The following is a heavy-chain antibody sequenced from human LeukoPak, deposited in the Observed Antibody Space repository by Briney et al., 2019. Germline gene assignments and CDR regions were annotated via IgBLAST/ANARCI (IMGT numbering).Heavy chain of an antibody. D-gene: IGHD6-13*01. Sequence: GGSLRLSCAASGFTFSRCEMNWVRLAPGKGLEWISYISRTGNSIYYADSVKGRFTISRDSANNSLYLQMNSLRAEDTAVYYCTRGRYSSNWSFDYWGQGTLVTVAS. J-gene: IGHJ4*02. CDR1: GFTFSRCE. V-gene: IGHV3-48*03. CDR3: TRGRYSSNWSFDY. CDR2: ISRTGNSI.